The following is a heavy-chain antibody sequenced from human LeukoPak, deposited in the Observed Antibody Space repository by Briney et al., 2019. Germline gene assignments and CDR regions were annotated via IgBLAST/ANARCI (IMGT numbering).Heavy chain of an antibody. Sequence: ASVKVSCKASGYTFTGYYMHWVRQAPGQGLEWMGRINPNSGGTNNAQQFQGRVTMTRDTSISTAYMELSRLRSDDTAVYYCARDQGLNYYDSSGYGWFDPWGQGTLVTVSS. CDR1: GYTFTGYY. V-gene: IGHV1-2*06. J-gene: IGHJ5*02. D-gene: IGHD3-22*01. CDR3: ARDQGLNYYDSSGYGWFDP. CDR2: INPNSGGT.